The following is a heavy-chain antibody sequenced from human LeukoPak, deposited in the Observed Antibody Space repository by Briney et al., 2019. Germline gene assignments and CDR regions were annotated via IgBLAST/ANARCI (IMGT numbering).Heavy chain of an antibody. V-gene: IGHV3-23*01. D-gene: IGHD6-6*01. CDR2: ISEAGGGT. CDR3: ASNEGGRDWHLVN. CDR1: GFSFSNYA. Sequence: GGSLRLSCAASGFSFSNYAMCWVRQAPGQGLQWVGFISEAGGGTFYSDSVEGRFSVSRDTSTNTLYLQMTILTADDTAMYYCASNEGGRDWHLVNWGEGALVTVSS. J-gene: IGHJ4*02.